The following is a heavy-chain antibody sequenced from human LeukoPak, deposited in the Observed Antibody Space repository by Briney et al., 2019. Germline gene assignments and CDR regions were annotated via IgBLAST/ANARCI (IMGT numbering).Heavy chain of an antibody. CDR3: AATTVV. CDR2: IWYDGGNE. J-gene: IGHJ4*02. Sequence: GGSLRLSCAASGFTFSSYAMHWVGQAPGKGLEWVAVIWYDGGNEFYADSVKGRFTISRDNSKNTLYLQMNSLRAEDTAVYYCAATTVVWGQGTLVTVSS. CDR1: GFTFSSYA. D-gene: IGHD4-23*01. V-gene: IGHV3-33*01.